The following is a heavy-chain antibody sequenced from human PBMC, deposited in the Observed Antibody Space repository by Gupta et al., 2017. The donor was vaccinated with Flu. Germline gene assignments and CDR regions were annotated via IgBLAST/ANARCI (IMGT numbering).Heavy chain of an antibody. J-gene: IGHJ4*02. D-gene: IGHD1-7*01. Sequence: QVQLVQSGGGVVLPGSSLRLSCAASGFIFSDYGRRWVRGGPGKGMEGMAVMSEDGSNQWYADSVRGRFTISRDNSENTLILQMNSLRRDDTAVYYCAKGGRHNWNFDGDYWGQGTLVTVSS. V-gene: IGHV3-30*18. CDR2: MSEDGSNQ. CDR3: AKGGRHNWNFDGDY. CDR1: GFIFSDYG.